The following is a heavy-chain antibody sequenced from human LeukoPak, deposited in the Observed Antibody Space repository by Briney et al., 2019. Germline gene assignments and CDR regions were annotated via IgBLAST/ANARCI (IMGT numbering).Heavy chain of an antibody. V-gene: IGHV5-51*01. CDR2: VYPADSDT. J-gene: IGHJ4*02. D-gene: IGHD1-1*01. CDR3: ARHKSDTTATYYFDY. Sequence: GGSLQISCQGSGSSFTNYWSGGGRQVPGKGLEGMGIVYPADSDTRYSPSFQGQVTMSADKSISTAYLQWSSLKASDSAMYYCARHKSDTTATYYFDYWGQGTLVTVSS. CDR1: GSSFTNYW.